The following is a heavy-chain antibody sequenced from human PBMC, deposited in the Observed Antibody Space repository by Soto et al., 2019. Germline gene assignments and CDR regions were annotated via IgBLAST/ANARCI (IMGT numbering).Heavy chain of an antibody. V-gene: IGHV3-9*01. Sequence: GGSLRLSCAASGFTFDDYAMHWVRQAPGKGLEWVSGISWNSGSIGYADSVKGRLTISRDNAKNSLYLQMNSLRAEDTALYYCAKDSSSWPNDAFDIWGQGTMVTVSS. D-gene: IGHD6-13*01. CDR2: ISWNSGSI. CDR3: AKDSSSWPNDAFDI. J-gene: IGHJ3*02. CDR1: GFTFDDYA.